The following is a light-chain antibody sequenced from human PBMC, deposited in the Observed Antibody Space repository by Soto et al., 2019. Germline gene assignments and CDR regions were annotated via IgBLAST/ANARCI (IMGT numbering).Light chain of an antibody. Sequence: DIQMTQSPATLSASVGDRVTITSRASQTISSWVAWYQQKPGKAPKLLIYKASSLQSGVPSRFSGSGSGTEFTLTTSSLQPDDFATYYCHQYKTYWTFGHGTKV. V-gene: IGKV1-5*03. CDR2: KAS. J-gene: IGKJ1*01. CDR1: QTISSW. CDR3: HQYKTYWT.